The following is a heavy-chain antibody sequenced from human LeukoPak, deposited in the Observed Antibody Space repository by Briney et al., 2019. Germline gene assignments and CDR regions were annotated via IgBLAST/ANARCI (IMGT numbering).Heavy chain of an antibody. CDR2: IYITGST. CDR3: ARGSRRSYIDY. Sequence: PSETLSLTCTVSNGSVGPYYWSWIRQPAGQGLEWIGRIYITGSTTYSPSLKSRVTMSIDTSKNQFSLNLSSVTAADTAVYFCARGSRRSYIDYWGPGALVLVSS. J-gene: IGHJ4*02. V-gene: IGHV4-4*07. CDR1: NGSVGPYY.